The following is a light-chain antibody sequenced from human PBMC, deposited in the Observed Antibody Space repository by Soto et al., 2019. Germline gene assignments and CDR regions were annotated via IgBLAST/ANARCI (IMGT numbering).Light chain of an antibody. CDR2: DDT. Sequence: SYELTQPPSVSVAPGQTAKITCAGDNIDTKSMHWYQQRPGQAPVLVVHDDTDRAAGIPERFSGPKSGGTATLTISRVEAGDEADYYCQVWDIITYHVVFGGGTKVTVL. CDR3: QVWDIITYHVV. CDR1: NIDTKS. J-gene: IGLJ2*01. V-gene: IGLV3-21*02.